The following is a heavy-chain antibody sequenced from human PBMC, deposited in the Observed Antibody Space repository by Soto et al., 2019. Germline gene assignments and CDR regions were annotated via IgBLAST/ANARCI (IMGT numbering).Heavy chain of an antibody. CDR3: ATKSPSVSSYFFDY. J-gene: IGHJ4*02. CDR2: ISGSGGST. Sequence: EVQLLESGGGLVQPGGSLRLSCAASGFTRSTYAMSWVRQTPGKGLEWVSAISGSGGSTYYADSVKGRFAISRDNSKNTLYLPMNSLRAEDTAVYYCATKSPSVSSYFFDYWGQGTLVTVS. CDR1: GFTRSTYA. V-gene: IGHV3-23*01.